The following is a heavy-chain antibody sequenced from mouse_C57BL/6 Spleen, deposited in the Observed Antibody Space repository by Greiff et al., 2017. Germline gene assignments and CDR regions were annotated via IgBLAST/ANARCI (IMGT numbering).Heavy chain of an antibody. Sequence: EVMLVESGGGLVQPGGSMKLSCVASGFTFSNYWMNWVRQSPEKGLEWVAQIRLKSDNYATHYAESVKGRFTISRDDSKSSVYLQMNNLRAEDTGIYYCTGLRQGFAYWGQGTLVTVSA. J-gene: IGHJ3*01. CDR3: TGLRQGFAY. V-gene: IGHV6-3*01. CDR1: GFTFSNYW. D-gene: IGHD2-4*01. CDR2: IRLKSDNYAT.